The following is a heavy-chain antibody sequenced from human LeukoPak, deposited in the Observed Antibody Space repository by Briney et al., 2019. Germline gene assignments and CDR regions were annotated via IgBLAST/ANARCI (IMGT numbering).Heavy chain of an antibody. CDR1: GFIFSSSW. V-gene: IGHV3-7*01. CDR3: ARYKSLGF. J-gene: IGHJ4*02. D-gene: IGHD1-1*01. Sequence: GGSLRLSCAASGFIFSSSWMSCVRQAPGKGLEWVANINQDGSQKYYVDSVKGRFTISRDNAKNSLYLQMNSLRAEDTAVYYCARYKSLGFWGQGNLVTVSS. CDR2: INQDGSQK.